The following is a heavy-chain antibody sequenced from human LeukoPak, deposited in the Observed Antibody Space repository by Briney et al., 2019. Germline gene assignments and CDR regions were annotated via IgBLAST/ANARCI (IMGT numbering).Heavy chain of an antibody. CDR2: ISSSSLYI. V-gene: IGHV3-21*01. CDR3: ARSQRFLDNYYYYIDV. J-gene: IGHJ6*03. Sequence: GGSLRLSCAASGFTLSTYSLNWVRQAPGKGLEWVSSISSSSLYIYYADSVKGRFTISRDNAKNSLFLQMNSLRAEDTAVYYCARSQRFLDNYYYYIDVWGKGTTVTVSS. CDR1: GFTLSTYS. D-gene: IGHD3-3*01.